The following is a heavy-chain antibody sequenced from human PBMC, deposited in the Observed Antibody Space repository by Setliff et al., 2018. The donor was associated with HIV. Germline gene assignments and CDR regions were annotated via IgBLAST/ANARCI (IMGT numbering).Heavy chain of an antibody. Sequence: SETLSLTCTVSGASTSSNTYSWVWIRQPPGKGLEWIGSIYHSGTTYYNPSLKSRVTISVDTSKNQFSLKLTSVTASDTAVYYCARAAAGNTGPFDLWGQGSPVTVSS. CDR3: ARAAAGNTGPFDL. CDR1: GASTSSNTYS. V-gene: IGHV4-39*07. D-gene: IGHD4-17*01. J-gene: IGHJ4*02. CDR2: IYHSGTT.